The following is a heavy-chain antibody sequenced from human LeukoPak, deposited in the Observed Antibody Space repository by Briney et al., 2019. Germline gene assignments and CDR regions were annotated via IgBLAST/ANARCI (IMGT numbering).Heavy chain of an antibody. Sequence: SETLSLTCTVSGGSISSSSYYWGWIRQPPGKGLEWIGSIYYSGSTYYNPSLESRVTISVDTSKNQFSLKLSSVTAADTAVYYCARRVVAAAPYYFDYWGQGTLVTVSS. J-gene: IGHJ4*02. D-gene: IGHD2-2*01. CDR3: ARRVVAAAPYYFDY. CDR1: GGSISSSSYY. V-gene: IGHV4-39*01. CDR2: IYYSGST.